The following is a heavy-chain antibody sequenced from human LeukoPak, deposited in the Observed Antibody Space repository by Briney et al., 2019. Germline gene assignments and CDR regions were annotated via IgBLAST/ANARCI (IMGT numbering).Heavy chain of an antibody. CDR3: VRDSRTLIVVVPAAVVGFDP. J-gene: IGHJ5*02. CDR1: GCTFTGYY. V-gene: IGHV1-2*02. D-gene: IGHD2-2*01. Sequence: ASVKVSCKASGCTFTGYYMHWVRQAPGQGLEWMGWINPNSGGTDYAQKFQGRVTMTRDTSISTAYMELSSLICDGTAVEYGVRDSRTLIVVVPAAVVGFDPWGQGTLVTVSS. CDR2: INPNSGGT.